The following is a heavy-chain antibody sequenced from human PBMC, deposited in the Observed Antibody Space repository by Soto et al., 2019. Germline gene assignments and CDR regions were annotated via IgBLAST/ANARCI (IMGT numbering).Heavy chain of an antibody. Sequence: PGGSLRLSCAASGFTFSSYGMHWVRQAPGKGLEWVAVISYDGSNKYYADSVKGRFTISRDNSKNTLYLQMNSLRAEDTAVYYCAKDPMDLHYYYYGMDVWGQGTTVTVSS. D-gene: IGHD2-2*03. CDR1: GFTFSSYG. J-gene: IGHJ6*02. CDR3: AKDPMDLHYYYYGMDV. CDR2: ISYDGSNK. V-gene: IGHV3-30*18.